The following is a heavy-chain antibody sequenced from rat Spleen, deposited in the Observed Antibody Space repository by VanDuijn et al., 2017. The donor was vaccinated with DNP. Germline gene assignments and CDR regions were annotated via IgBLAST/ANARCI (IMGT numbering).Heavy chain of an antibody. J-gene: IGHJ2*01. CDR3: AKNSGYYFDY. V-gene: IGHV5-25*01. CDR1: GFSFSNFG. CDR2: ISHSYGTT. Sequence: EVQLVETGGGLVQPGRSMKLSCAASGFSFSNFGMTWVRQVPAKGLEWVAIISHSYGTTYYPDSVNGRFTISRDNAKSSLYLQMNSLKSEDTATYYCAKNSGYYFDYWGQGVMVTVSS. D-gene: IGHD4-3*01.